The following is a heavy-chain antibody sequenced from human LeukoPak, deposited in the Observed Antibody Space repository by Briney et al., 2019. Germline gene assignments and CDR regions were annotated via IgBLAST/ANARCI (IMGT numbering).Heavy chain of an antibody. Sequence: ASETLSLTCTVSGYSISSGYYWGWIRQPPGKGLEWIGSIYHSGSTYYNPSLKSRVTISVDTSKNQFSLKLSSVTAADTAVYYCARSFRDTTGTYWYFDLWGRGTLVTVSS. V-gene: IGHV4-38-2*02. CDR1: GYSISSGYY. CDR2: IYHSGST. J-gene: IGHJ2*01. CDR3: ARSFRDTTGTYWYFDL. D-gene: IGHD1-1*01.